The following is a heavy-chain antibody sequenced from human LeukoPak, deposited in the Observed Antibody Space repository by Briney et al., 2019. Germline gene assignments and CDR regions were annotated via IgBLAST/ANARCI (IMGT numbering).Heavy chain of an antibody. J-gene: IGHJ4*02. CDR2: ISVRDGST. CDR1: GLTFSSYA. CDR3: ARDHGSQDSGAWYVFDY. Sequence: GRSLRLSCAASGLTFSSYAMSWVRQAPGKWLEWVSSISVRDGSTYYVGAVKGRFNISRDNSKNTVFLKMNSLRADDTAEYFCARDHGSQDSGAWYVFDYWGRGTLVTVSS. V-gene: IGHV3-23*01. D-gene: IGHD6-19*01.